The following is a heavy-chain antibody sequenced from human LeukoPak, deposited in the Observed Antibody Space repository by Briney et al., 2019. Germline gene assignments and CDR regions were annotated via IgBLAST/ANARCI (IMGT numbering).Heavy chain of an antibody. D-gene: IGHD1-26*01. CDR3: ARVSGRYRSRDSEFDY. Sequence: GESLKISCKGSGYSFSNYWIGWVRQMPGKGLEWMGIIYPGDSDTRYSPSFQGQVTMLVDKSIRTAYLQWSSLKASDTGMYYCARVSGRYRSRDSEFDYWGQGTLVTVSS. V-gene: IGHV5-51*01. CDR2: IYPGDSDT. J-gene: IGHJ4*02. CDR1: GYSFSNYW.